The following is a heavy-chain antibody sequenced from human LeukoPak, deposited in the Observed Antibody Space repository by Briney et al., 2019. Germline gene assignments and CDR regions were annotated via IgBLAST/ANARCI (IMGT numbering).Heavy chain of an antibody. Sequence: ASVKVSCKASGYTFTGYYMHWVRQAPGQGLEWMGWINPNSGGTNYAQKFQGRVTMTRDTSISTAYMELSRLRSDDTAVYYCARPHDYGDYYYYMDVWGKGTTVTISS. CDR2: INPNSGGT. J-gene: IGHJ6*03. V-gene: IGHV1-2*02. CDR3: ARPHDYGDYYYYMDV. D-gene: IGHD4-17*01. CDR1: GYTFTGYY.